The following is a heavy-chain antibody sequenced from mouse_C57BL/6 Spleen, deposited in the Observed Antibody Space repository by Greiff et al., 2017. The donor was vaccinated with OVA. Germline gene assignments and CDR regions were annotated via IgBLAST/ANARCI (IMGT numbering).Heavy chain of an antibody. J-gene: IGHJ2*01. D-gene: IGHD4-1*01. Sequence: QVTLKECGPGILQSSQTLSLTCSFSGFSLSTSGMGVSWIRQPSGKGLEWLAHIYWDDDKRYNPSLKSRLTISKDTSRNQVFLKITSVDTADTATYYCARSTGTRGGYFDYWGQGTTLTVSS. CDR3: ARSTGTRGGYFDY. V-gene: IGHV8-12*01. CDR1: GFSLSTSGMG. CDR2: IYWDDDK.